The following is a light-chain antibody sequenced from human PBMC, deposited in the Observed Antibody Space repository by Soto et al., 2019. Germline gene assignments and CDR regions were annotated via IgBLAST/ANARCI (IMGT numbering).Light chain of an antibody. J-gene: IGKJ1*01. Sequence: ESVLTQSPGTLSLSPGGRATLSCRASQSVSSSYIARYQQSPGQAPRLLIYGAYNRATGIPDRFSGNGSGRDFSLTISRLEPEDFAVYYCQQFGSSPWTFGQGTKVDIK. CDR3: QQFGSSPWT. V-gene: IGKV3-20*01. CDR2: GAY. CDR1: QSVSSSY.